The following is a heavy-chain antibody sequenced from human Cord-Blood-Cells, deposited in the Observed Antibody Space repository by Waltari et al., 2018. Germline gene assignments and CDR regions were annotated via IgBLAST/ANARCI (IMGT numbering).Heavy chain of an antibody. CDR3: ARATSRSSSWYRTFDS. V-gene: IGHV1-69*01. CDR1: GGTFSSYA. J-gene: IGHJ3*02. Sequence: QVQLVQSGAEVKKPGSSVKVSCKASGGTFSSYAISWVRQAPGQGLEWVGGSIPIFGTAHYAEKLHGRDTIPEDESTGTAYMGLSSLISEDTAVYYCARATSRSSSWYRTFDSWGQGTMVTVSS. CDR2: SIPIFGTA. D-gene: IGHD6-13*01.